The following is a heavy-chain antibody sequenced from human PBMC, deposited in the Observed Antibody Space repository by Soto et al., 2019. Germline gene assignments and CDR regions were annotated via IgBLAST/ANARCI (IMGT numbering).Heavy chain of an antibody. CDR2: ISGSGGST. D-gene: IGHD6-19*01. V-gene: IGHV3-23*01. CDR1: GFTFSSYA. J-gene: IGHJ3*02. CDR3: AKDQGRVSSGWYRADAFDI. Sequence: EVQLLESGGGLVQPGGSLRLSCAASGFTFSSYAMSWVRQAPGKGLEWVSAISGSGGSTYYADSVKGRFTISRDNSKNTLYLQMNSLRAEDTAVYYCAKDQGRVSSGWYRADAFDIWGQGTMVTVSS.